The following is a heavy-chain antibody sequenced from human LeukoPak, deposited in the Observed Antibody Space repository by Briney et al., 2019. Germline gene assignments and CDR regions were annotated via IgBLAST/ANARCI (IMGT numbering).Heavy chain of an antibody. CDR1: GYSISSGYY. CDR3: ARHEYYDSRGSHYYSYYYMDV. J-gene: IGHJ6*03. CDR2: IYHSGST. V-gene: IGHV4-38-2*02. D-gene: IGHD3-22*01. Sequence: SETLSLTCTVSGYSISSGYYWGWTRQSPGKGLQWIGSIYHSGSTYYSSSLKSRVTISVDTSKNQFSLKLSSVTAADTAVYYCARHEYYDSRGSHYYSYYYMDVWGKGTTVTVSS.